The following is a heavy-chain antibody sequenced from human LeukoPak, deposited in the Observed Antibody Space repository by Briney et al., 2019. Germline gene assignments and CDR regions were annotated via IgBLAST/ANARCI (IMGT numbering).Heavy chain of an antibody. D-gene: IGHD6-19*01. V-gene: IGHV3-21*01. CDR2: ISSTSGYI. Sequence: GGSLRLSCAPSGLSFSSYTIHWVRQAPGKGLEWVSSISSTSGYIHYADSVKGRFSISRDNAKNLVHLEMDILRADDTAVYYCARGRAVAGTIPLYWGQGTLVTVSS. CDR3: ARGRAVAGTIPLY. J-gene: IGHJ4*02. CDR1: GLSFSSYT.